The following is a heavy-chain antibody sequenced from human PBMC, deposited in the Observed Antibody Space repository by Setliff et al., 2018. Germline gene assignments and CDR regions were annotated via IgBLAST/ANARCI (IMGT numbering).Heavy chain of an antibody. V-gene: IGHV1-46*01. D-gene: IGHD3-10*01. Sequence: ASVKVSCKASGYTFTTYYMHWVRQAPGQGLEWMGVINPSDGSTTYAQRFQGRVKMTRDTSTNTVYMQLSSLRSEDTAVYYCAARCSSTSCRYYYGSGSSVPFDYWGQGTLVTVSS. CDR1: GYTFTTYY. J-gene: IGHJ4*02. CDR3: AARCSSTSCRYYYGSGSSVPFDY. CDR2: INPSDGST.